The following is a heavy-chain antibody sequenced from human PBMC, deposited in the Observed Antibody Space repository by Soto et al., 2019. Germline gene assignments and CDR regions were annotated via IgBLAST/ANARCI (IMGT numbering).Heavy chain of an antibody. D-gene: IGHD3-16*01. V-gene: IGHV3-23*01. J-gene: IGHJ3*02. CDR3: AKDKGDTLRHYDAFDI. Sequence: EVQLLESGGGLVQPGGSLRLSCAASGFTFSSYAMSWVRQAPGKGLEWVSAISGSGGSTYYADSVKGRFTISRDNSKNTQYLQMNSLRAEDTAVYYCAKDKGDTLRHYDAFDIWGQGTMVTVSS. CDR2: ISGSGGST. CDR1: GFTFSSYA.